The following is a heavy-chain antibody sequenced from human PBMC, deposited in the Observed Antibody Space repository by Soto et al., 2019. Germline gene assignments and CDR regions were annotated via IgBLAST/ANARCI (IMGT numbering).Heavy chain of an antibody. CDR2: IIPIFGTA. V-gene: IGHV1-69*13. D-gene: IGHD4-4*01. CDR3: ARAKGTTANWFDP. CDR1: GGTFSSYA. Sequence: SVKVSCKASGGTFSSYAISWVRQAPGQGLEWMGGIIPIFGTANYAQKFQGRVTITADESTSTAYMELSSLRSEDTAVYHCARAKGTTANWFDPWGQGTLVTVSS. J-gene: IGHJ5*02.